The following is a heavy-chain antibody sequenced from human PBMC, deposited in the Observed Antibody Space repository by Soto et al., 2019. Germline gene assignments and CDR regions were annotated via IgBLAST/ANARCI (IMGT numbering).Heavy chain of an antibody. D-gene: IGHD1-26*01. CDR2: INPIAGTT. CDR1: KYTFTSFD. Sequence: ASVKVSCKASKYTFTSFDVHWVRQAPGQGLEWMGVINPIAGTTSYAQAFQGRVTMTGDTSTTAVYMELSSLRSEDTAVYYCAMGRGRHYYFGYWGQGTLVTVSS. J-gene: IGHJ4*02. V-gene: IGHV1-46*03. CDR3: AMGRGRHYYFGY.